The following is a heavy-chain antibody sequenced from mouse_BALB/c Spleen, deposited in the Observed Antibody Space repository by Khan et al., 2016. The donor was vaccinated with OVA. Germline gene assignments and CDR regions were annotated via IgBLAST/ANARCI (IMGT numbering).Heavy chain of an antibody. V-gene: IGHV3-2*02. D-gene: IGHD2-4*01. CDR1: GYSITSDYA. CDR2: ISYGGST. Sequence: EVQLQESGPGLVKPSQSLSLTCTVTGYSITSDYAWDWIRQFPGNKLEWMGYISYGGSTSYNPSLKSRISITRDTSKNQFFLQLNSVTTEDTATDYCARKNYDGYAMDYWGQGTSVTVSS. J-gene: IGHJ4*01. CDR3: ARKNYDGYAMDY.